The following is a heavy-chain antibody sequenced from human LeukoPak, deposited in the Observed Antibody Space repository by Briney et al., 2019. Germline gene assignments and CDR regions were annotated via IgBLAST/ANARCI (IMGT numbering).Heavy chain of an antibody. CDR1: GYTFTSYA. Sequence: GASVKVSCKASGYTFTSYAMHWVRQAPGQRLEWMGWSIAGNGNTKYSQEFQGRVTITRDTSASTAYMELSSLRSEDMAVYYCARAYNYYDSSGYYLGYYFDYWGQGTLVTVST. CDR2: SIAGNGNT. V-gene: IGHV1-3*02. J-gene: IGHJ4*02. D-gene: IGHD3-22*01. CDR3: ARAYNYYDSSGYYLGYYFDY.